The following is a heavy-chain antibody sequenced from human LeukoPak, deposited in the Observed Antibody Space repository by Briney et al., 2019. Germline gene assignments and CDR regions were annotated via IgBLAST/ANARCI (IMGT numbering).Heavy chain of an antibody. D-gene: IGHD2-2*01. CDR3: ATRRYCSSTSCYHHFDY. V-gene: IGHV1-8*01. CDR2: MNPNSGNT. Sequence: ASEKVSCKASGYTFTSYDINWVRQATGQGLEWMGWMNPNSGNTGYAQKFQGRVTMTRNTSISTAYMELSSLRSEDTAVYYCATRRYCSSTSCYHHFDYWGQGTLVTVSS. CDR1: GYTFTSYD. J-gene: IGHJ4*02.